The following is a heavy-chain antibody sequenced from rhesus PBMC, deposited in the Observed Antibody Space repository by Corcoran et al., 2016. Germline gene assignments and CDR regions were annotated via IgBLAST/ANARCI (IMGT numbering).Heavy chain of an antibody. CDR3: ARIMAAAGKTFDY. CDR1: GSSISRANG. Sequence: QVQLQESGPGLVKPSATRSLTCAVSGSSISRANGCGGIRPPPGEGLEWIGCIGGSSGSTNYDPSLKSRVTISKDTSKNQFSLKLSSLTAADTAVYYCARIMAAAGKTFDYWGQGVLVTVSS. V-gene: IGHV4-127*01. J-gene: IGHJ4*01. D-gene: IGHD6-25*01. CDR2: IGGSSGST.